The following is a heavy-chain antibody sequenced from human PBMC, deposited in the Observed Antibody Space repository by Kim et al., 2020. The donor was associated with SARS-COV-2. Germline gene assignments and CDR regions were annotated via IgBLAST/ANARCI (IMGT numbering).Heavy chain of an antibody. V-gene: IGHV3-33*01. Sequence: GGSLRLSCAASGFTFSSYGMHWVRQAPGKGLEWVAVIWYDGSNKYYADSVKGRFTISRDNSKNTLYLQMNSLRAEDTAVYYCARDLYYYDSSGSMSDYWGQGTLVTVSS. CDR1: GFTFSSYG. J-gene: IGHJ4*02. CDR3: ARDLYYYDSSGSMSDY. D-gene: IGHD3-22*01. CDR2: IWYDGSNK.